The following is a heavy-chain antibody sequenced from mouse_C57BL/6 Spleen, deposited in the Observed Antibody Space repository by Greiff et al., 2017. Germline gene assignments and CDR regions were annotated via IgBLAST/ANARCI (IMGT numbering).Heavy chain of an antibody. CDR2: IWTGGGT. D-gene: IGHD2-3*01. Sequence: VQVVESGPGLVAPSQSLSITCTVSGFSLTSYAISWVRQPPGKGLEWLGVIWTGGGTNYNSALKSRLSISKDNSKSQVFLKMNSLQTDDTARYYCARNDGYYGLNWYFDVWGTGTTVTVSS. V-gene: IGHV2-9-1*01. J-gene: IGHJ1*03. CDR3: ARNDGYYGLNWYFDV. CDR1: GFSLTSYA.